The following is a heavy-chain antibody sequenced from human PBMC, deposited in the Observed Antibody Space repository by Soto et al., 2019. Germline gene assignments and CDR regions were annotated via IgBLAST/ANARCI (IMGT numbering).Heavy chain of an antibody. Sequence: PSETLSLTCTVSGGSINSGDYYWGWIRQPPGKGLEWIGYIYYTGVTYYNPSLKSRLTVSVDVSKNQFSLKLTFVTAADTAMYYCARDRGGYRDTGALDPWGQGTLVTVSS. D-gene: IGHD3-16*02. CDR2: IYYTGVT. CDR3: ARDRGGYRDTGALDP. V-gene: IGHV4-30-4*08. J-gene: IGHJ5*02. CDR1: GGSINSGDYY.